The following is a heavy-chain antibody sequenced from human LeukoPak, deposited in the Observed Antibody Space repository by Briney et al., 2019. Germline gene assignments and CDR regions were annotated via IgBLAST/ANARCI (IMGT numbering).Heavy chain of an antibody. J-gene: IGHJ4*02. V-gene: IGHV4-39*01. CDR2: IYDSGST. D-gene: IGHD3-3*01. Sequence: SETLSLTCTVSGGSIRSSYYYWGWIRQPPGKGLEWIGSIYDSGSTYYNPSLKSRVTISVDTSKNQFSLKLNSVTAADTAVYYCARHRGGYYDFWSGYNEYFDYWGQGTLVTVSS. CDR1: GGSIRSSYYY. CDR3: ARHRGGYYDFWSGYNEYFDY.